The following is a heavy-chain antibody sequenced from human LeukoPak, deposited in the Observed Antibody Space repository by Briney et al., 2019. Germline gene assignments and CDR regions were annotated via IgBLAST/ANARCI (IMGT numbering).Heavy chain of an antibody. CDR2: ISGSSGST. CDR1: GFTFSSYG. D-gene: IGHD3-22*01. V-gene: IGHV3-23*01. J-gene: IGHJ4*02. Sequence: GGSLRLSCAASGFTFSSYGMSWVRQAPGKGLEWVSVISGSSGSTYYADSVKGRFTISRDNSKNTLYLQMNSLRAEDTAVYYCARDSYYDSSGYWGQGTLVTVSS. CDR3: ARDSYYDSSGY.